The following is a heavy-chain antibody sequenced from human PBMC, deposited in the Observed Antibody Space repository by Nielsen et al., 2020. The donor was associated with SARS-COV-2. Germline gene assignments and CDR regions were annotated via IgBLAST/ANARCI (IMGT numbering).Heavy chain of an antibody. J-gene: IGHJ4*02. CDR3: ARALEMATLGFDY. Sequence: GGSLRLSCAASGFTFSSYSMSWVRQAPGKGLEWVSVIYSGGSTYYADSVKGRFTISRDNSKNTLYLQMNSLRAEDTAVYYCARALEMATLGFDYWGQGTLVTVSS. CDR2: IYSGGST. V-gene: IGHV3-53*01. D-gene: IGHD5-24*01. CDR1: GFTFSSYS.